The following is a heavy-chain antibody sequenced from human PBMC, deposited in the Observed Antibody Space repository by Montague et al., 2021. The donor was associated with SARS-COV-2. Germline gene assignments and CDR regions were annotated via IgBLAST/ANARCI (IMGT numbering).Heavy chain of an antibody. CDR3: AREGVLWFGDLAPGYYGMDV. J-gene: IGHJ6*02. Sequence: SETLSLTCTVSGGSISSYYWSWIRQPPGKGLEWIGYIYSSGSTNYNPSLKSRVTISVDTSKNQFSLKLSSVTAADTAVYYCAREGVLWFGDLAPGYYGMDVWGQGTTVTVSS. V-gene: IGHV4-59*01. D-gene: IGHD3-10*01. CDR1: GGSISSYY. CDR2: IYSSGST.